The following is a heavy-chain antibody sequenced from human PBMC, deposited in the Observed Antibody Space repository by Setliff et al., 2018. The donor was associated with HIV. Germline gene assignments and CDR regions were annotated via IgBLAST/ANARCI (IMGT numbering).Heavy chain of an antibody. V-gene: IGHV3-23*03. CDR1: GFTFSSYA. CDR2: IYSGDNYST. CDR3: ARDRYTYGSGSAFDY. D-gene: IGHD3-10*01. Sequence: GSLRLSCAASGFTFSSYAMTWVRLVPGKGLEWVSVIYSGDNYSTYYADSVKGRFTISRDNSKNTLYLQMNSLRAADTAVYYCARDRYTYGSGSAFDYWGQGTLVTVSS. J-gene: IGHJ4*02.